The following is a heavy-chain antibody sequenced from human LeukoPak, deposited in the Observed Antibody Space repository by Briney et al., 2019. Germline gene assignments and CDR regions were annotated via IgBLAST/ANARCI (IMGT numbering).Heavy chain of an antibody. CDR1: GGSFSGYY. D-gene: IGHD1-26*01. V-gene: IGHV4-34*01. J-gene: IGHJ5*02. Sequence: PSETLSLTCAVYGGSFSGYYWSWIRQPPGKGLEWIGEINHSGSTNYNPSLKSRVTISVDTSKNQFSLKLSSVTAADTAVYYCARGRGAGSYNLWGQGTLVTVSS. CDR3: ARGRGAGSYNL. CDR2: INHSGST.